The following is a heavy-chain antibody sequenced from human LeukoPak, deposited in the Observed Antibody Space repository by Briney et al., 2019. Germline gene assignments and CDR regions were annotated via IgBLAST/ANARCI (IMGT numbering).Heavy chain of an antibody. CDR1: GFTFSSFS. CDR3: AREGGYTQMPTL. V-gene: IGHV3-21*01. D-gene: IGHD3-16*02. Sequence: GGSLRLSCAASGFTFSSFSMNWVRQAPGKGLEWVSSISSSSTYIYYADSLRGRFTISRDNAKNSLYLQMNSLRAEDTAVYYCAREGGYTQMPTLWGQGTLVIVSS. CDR2: ISSSSTYI. J-gene: IGHJ4*02.